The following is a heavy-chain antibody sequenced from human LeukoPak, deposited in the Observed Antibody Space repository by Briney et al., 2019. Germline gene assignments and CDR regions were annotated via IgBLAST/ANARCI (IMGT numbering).Heavy chain of an antibody. V-gene: IGHV3-9*01. Sequence: PGRSLRLSCAASGFTFDDYAMHWVRQAPGKGLEWVSGISWNCGSIGYADSVKGRFTISRDNAKNSLYLQMNSLRAEDTALYYCAKAISGYSGYFDYWGQGTLVTVSS. CDR2: ISWNCGSI. CDR3: AKAISGYSGYFDY. CDR1: GFTFDDYA. D-gene: IGHD5-12*01. J-gene: IGHJ4*02.